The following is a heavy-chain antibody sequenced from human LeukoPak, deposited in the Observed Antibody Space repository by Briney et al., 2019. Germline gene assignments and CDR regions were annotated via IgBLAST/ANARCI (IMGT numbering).Heavy chain of an antibody. J-gene: IGHJ4*02. V-gene: IGHV3-21*01. CDR1: GFTFSSYS. CDR2: ISSSSNYI. CDR3: ARVPADY. Sequence: GGSLRLSCAASGFTFSSYSMNWVRQAPGKGLEWVSSISSSSNYIYYADSVKGRFTISRDNAKNSLYLQMNSLRAEDTAVYYCARVPADYWGQGTLVTVSS.